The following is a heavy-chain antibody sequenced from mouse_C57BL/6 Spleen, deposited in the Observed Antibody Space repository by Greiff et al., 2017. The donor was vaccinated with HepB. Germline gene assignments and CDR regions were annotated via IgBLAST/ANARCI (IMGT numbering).Heavy chain of an antibody. Sequence: QVQLQQSGPELVKPGASVKISCKASGYAFSSSWMNWVKQRPGKGLEWIGRIYPGDGDTNYNGKFKGKATLTADKSSSTAYMQLISLTYEDSAVYYCARWDDTKGYFDDWGTGTTVTVSS. D-gene: IGHD2-12*01. V-gene: IGHV1-82*01. CDR1: GYAFSSSW. CDR3: ARWDDTKGYFDD. CDR2: IYPGDGDT. J-gene: IGHJ1*03.